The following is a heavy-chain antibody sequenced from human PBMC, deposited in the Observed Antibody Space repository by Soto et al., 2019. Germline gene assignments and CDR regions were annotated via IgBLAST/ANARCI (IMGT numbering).Heavy chain of an antibody. V-gene: IGHV1-69*06. J-gene: IGHJ5*02. CDR3: AREVESYCSSTSCLYNWFDP. CDR2: IIPIFGTA. Sequence: SVKVSCKASGGTFSIYAISWVRQAAGQGLEWMGGIIPIFGTANYAQKFQGRVTITADKSTSTAYMELSSLRSEDTAVYYCAREVESYCSSTSCLYNWFDPWGQGTLVTVSS. CDR1: GGTFSIYA. D-gene: IGHD2-2*01.